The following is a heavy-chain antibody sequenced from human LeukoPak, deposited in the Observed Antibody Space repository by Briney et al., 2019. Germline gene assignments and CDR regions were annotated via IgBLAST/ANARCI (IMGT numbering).Heavy chain of an antibody. V-gene: IGHV3-23*01. CDR1: GGTFSSYG. CDR2: ISGSGGST. D-gene: IGHD3-10*01. J-gene: IGHJ6*03. Sequence: GGTLRLSCAASGGTFSSYGMSWVRQAPGKGLEWIAAISGSGGSTYYAASVKGRFTISEENSKNTLHHQMNRLRAEDTAVYYCAKGGAVSSKSITMVRGTRRYYYYMDVWGKGTTVTISS. CDR3: AKGGAVSSKSITMVRGTRRYYYYMDV.